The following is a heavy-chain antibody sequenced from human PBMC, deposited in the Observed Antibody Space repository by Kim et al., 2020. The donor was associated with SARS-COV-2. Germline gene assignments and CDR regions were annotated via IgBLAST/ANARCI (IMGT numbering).Heavy chain of an antibody. CDR3: ATTGALGGDAFDI. Sequence: GGSLRLSCAASGFTFSSYAMSWVRQAPGKGLEWVSAISGSGGSTYYADSVKGRFTISRDNSKNTLYLQMNSLRAEDTAVYYCATTGALGGDAFDISGQGTMGTVSS. V-gene: IGHV3-23*01. J-gene: IGHJ3*02. CDR2: ISGSGGST. D-gene: IGHD7-27*01. CDR1: GFTFSSYA.